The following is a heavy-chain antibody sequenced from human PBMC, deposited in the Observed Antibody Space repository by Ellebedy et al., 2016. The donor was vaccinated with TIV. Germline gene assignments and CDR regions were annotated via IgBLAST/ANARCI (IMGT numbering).Heavy chain of an antibody. V-gene: IGHV1-69*13. CDR3: VRDGEVLFQPNYFDY. Sequence: AASVKVSCKASGVSFSDHGVNWARQAPGQGLEWLGGIIPIIGTANYAQKFKGRITITADESTTTQYMELRRLSSEDTAIYYCVRDGEVLFQPNYFDYWGQGTLVTVSS. J-gene: IGHJ4*02. CDR1: GVSFSDHG. CDR2: IIPIIGTA. D-gene: IGHD3-16*01.